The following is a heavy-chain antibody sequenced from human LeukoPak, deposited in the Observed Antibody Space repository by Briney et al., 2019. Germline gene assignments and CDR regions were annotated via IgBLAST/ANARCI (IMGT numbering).Heavy chain of an antibody. D-gene: IGHD3-3*01. CDR3: ARDPATIFGVVSAFDP. CDR2: IYYSGST. Sequence: SETLSLTCTVSGGSISSHYWSWIRQPPGKGLEWIGYIYYSGSTNYNPSLKSRVTISVDTSKNQFSLKLSSVTAADTAVYYCARDPATIFGVVSAFDPWGQGTLVTVSS. J-gene: IGHJ5*02. V-gene: IGHV4-59*11. CDR1: GGSISSHY.